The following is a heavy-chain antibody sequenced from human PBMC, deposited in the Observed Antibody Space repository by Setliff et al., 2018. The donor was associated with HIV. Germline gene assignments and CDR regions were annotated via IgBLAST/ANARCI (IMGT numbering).Heavy chain of an antibody. CDR3: AKGGAVSADFDS. D-gene: IGHD3-16*01. Sequence: PSETLSFTCTVSGGSITSSYWSWIRQPAGKGLEWIGRIYTSGRTFYTPSLKSRLTISVDTSKNQFSLSLNSVTAADTAVHFCAKGGAVSADFDSWGQGTLVTVSS. J-gene: IGHJ5*01. CDR2: IYTSGRT. V-gene: IGHV4-4*07. CDR1: GGSITSSY.